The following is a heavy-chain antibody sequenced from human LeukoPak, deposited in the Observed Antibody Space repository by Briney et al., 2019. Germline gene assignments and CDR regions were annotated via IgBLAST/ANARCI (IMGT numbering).Heavy chain of an antibody. J-gene: IGHJ4*02. Sequence: PSETLSLTCTVSGYSISSGYYWGWIRQPPGKGLEWIGSIYHSGSTYYNPSLKSRVTISVDTSKNQFSLKLSSVTAADTAVYYCARVSSSPTDFDYWGQGTLVTVSS. CDR1: GYSISSGYY. D-gene: IGHD6-13*01. CDR3: ARVSSSPTDFDY. CDR2: IYHSGST. V-gene: IGHV4-38-2*02.